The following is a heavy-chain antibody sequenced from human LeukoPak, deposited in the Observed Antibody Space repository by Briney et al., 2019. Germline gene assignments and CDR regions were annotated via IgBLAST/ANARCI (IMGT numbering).Heavy chain of an antibody. CDR1: GGTFSSYA. J-gene: IGHJ5*02. CDR2: IITIFGTA. D-gene: IGHD3-22*01. CDR3: ARGEFGDSSGYRFDP. V-gene: IGHV1-69*05. Sequence: SVKVSCKASGGTFSSYAISWVRQAPAQGLERMGGIITIFGTANYAQKSQGGVTITTDESTSTADMELSSLRSEDTAVYYCARGEFGDSSGYRFDPWGQGTLVTVSS.